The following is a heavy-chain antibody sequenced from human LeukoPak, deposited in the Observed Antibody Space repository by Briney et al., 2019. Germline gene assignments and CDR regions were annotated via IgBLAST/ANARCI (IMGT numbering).Heavy chain of an antibody. D-gene: IGHD3-10*01. CDR2: ISTDAGET. CDR1: GFTFSNSG. J-gene: IGHJ4*02. CDR3: AKGSGNGYGSGPFDY. V-gene: IGHV3-23*01. Sequence: GGSLRLSCAASGFTFSNSGMSWVRQAPGKGLEWVSAISTDAGETHYADSVKGRFTIPRDNSKNTVSLQMSSLRAEDTALYYCAKGSGNGYGSGPFDYWGQGTLVTVSS.